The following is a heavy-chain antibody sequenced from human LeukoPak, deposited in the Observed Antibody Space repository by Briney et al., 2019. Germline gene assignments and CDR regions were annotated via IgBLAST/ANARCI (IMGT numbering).Heavy chain of an antibody. J-gene: IGHJ4*02. CDR1: GLTFDDYG. CDR2: ITWNGGTT. Sequence: GGSLRLSCAASGLTFDDYGMSWVRQAPGKGLEWVSSITWNGGTTNYADSVEGRFTISRDNAKNSLYLQMNSLRAEDTAFYFCTREKYTYSSDWYYFGYWGQGTLVAVSS. CDR3: TREKYTYSSDWYYFGY. D-gene: IGHD6-19*01. V-gene: IGHV3-20*04.